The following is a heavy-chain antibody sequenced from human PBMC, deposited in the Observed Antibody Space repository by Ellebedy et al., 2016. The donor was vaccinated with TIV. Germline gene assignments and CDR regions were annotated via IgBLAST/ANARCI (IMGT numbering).Heavy chain of an antibody. CDR3: TRITDDTTGTFDY. CDR2: IRSKTNSYAT. D-gene: IGHD4-17*01. J-gene: IGHJ4*02. Sequence: GESLKISCAASGFMFSDSSMHWVRQASGKGLEWVGRIRSKTNSYATSYSASVKGRFTISRDDSKNTAYLQMNGLKTEDTAVYYCTRITDDTTGTFDYWGQGTLVTVSS. V-gene: IGHV3-73*01. CDR1: GFMFSDSS.